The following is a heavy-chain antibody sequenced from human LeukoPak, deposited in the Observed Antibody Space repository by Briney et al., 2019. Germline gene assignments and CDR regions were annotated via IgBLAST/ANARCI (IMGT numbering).Heavy chain of an antibody. D-gene: IGHD6-19*01. CDR3: ARAVSGRFDY. CDR2: IYYSGGT. V-gene: IGHV4-59*08. J-gene: IGHJ4*02. CDR1: GGSMSPYH. Sequence: PSETLSLTCTVSGGSMSPYHWGWLRQPPGKGLEWTGYIYYSGGTNYNPSLKSRVTISVDTSKNQFSLKLSSVTAADTAIYYCARAVSGRFDYWGQGTLVTVSS.